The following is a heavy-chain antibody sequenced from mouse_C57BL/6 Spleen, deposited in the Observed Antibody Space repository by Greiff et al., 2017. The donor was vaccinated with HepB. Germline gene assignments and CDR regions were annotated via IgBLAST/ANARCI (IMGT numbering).Heavy chain of an antibody. V-gene: IGHV1-64*01. J-gene: IGHJ4*01. CDR1: GYTFTSYW. CDR3: ARGGNYPHYYAMDY. CDR2: IHPNSGST. D-gene: IGHD2-1*01. Sequence: QVQLKQPGAELVKPGASVKLSCKASGYTFTSYWMHWVKQRPGQGLEWIGMIHPNSGSTNYNEKFKSKATLTVDKSSSTAYMQLSSLTSEDSAVYYCARGGNYPHYYAMDYWGQGTSVTVSS.